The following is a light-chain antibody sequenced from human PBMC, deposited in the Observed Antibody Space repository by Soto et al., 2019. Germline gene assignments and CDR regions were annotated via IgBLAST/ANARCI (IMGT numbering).Light chain of an antibody. J-gene: IGLJ3*02. CDR1: SSDVGKYDY. CDR2: EVS. Sequence: QSVLTQPPSASGSPGQSVTISCTGTSSDVGKYDYVSWFQHHPGKAPKLIIYEVSKRPSGVPDRFSGSKSGSTASLTVSGLQSEDEGDYYCSAYTARSTLVFGGGTKVTVL. V-gene: IGLV2-8*01. CDR3: SAYTARSTLV.